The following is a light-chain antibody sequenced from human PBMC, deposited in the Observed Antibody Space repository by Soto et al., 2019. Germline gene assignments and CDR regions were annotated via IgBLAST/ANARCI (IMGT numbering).Light chain of an antibody. CDR2: DVS. J-gene: IGLJ3*02. CDR3: CSYAGTYTQWV. CDR1: SSDVGGYNY. V-gene: IGLV2-11*01. Sequence: QSALTQPPSVSGSPGQSVTISCTGTSSDVGGYNYVSWYQQHPGKAPKLVIYDVSKRPSGVPDRFSGSKSGNTASLTVSGLQAEDEADYSCCSYAGTYTQWVFGGGTKVTVL.